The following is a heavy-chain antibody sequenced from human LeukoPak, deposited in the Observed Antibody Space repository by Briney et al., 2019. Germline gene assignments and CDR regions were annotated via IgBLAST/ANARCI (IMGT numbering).Heavy chain of an antibody. CDR1: GFTFSDSW. J-gene: IGHJ4*02. D-gene: IGHD2-8*01. CDR3: TTKWY. V-gene: IGHV3-7*01. Sequence: PGGSLRLSCAASGFTFSDSWMTRVRQAPGKGLEWVANILPDGSYEHYVDSVKGRFTISRDNAKNSLSLQMNSLRTEDTAVYYCTTKWYWGQGTLVTVSS. CDR2: ILPDGSYE.